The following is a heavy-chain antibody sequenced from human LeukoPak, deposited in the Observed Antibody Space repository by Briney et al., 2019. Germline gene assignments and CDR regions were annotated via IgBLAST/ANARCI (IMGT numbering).Heavy chain of an antibody. Sequence: PSETLSLTCTVSGNSISSGYYWGWIRQPPGKGLEWIASIYHSGSTYYNPSLKSRVSISMGTSTNQFSLKLSSVTAADTAVYYCARHEQWLVPVDYWGQGTLVTVSS. CDR2: IYHSGST. D-gene: IGHD6-19*01. CDR1: GNSISSGYY. J-gene: IGHJ4*02. V-gene: IGHV4-38-2*02. CDR3: ARHEQWLVPVDY.